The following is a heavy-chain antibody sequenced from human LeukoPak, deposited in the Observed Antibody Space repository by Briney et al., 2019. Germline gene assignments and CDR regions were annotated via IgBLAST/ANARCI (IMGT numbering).Heavy chain of an antibody. CDR1: GFTFSSYS. V-gene: IGHV3-48*02. CDR2: ISSSSNTI. CDR3: SRVDSPQES. J-gene: IGHJ5*02. D-gene: IGHD2-21*01. Sequence: PGGSLRLSCVASGFTFSSYSMNWVRQAPGKGLEWVSYISSSSNTIHYGDSVKGRFTTSRDNAKNSLYLQMNSLRDEDTAVYYCSRVDSPQESWGQGTLVTVSS.